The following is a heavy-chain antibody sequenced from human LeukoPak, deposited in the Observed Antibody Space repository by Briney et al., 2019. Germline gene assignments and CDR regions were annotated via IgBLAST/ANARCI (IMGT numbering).Heavy chain of an antibody. J-gene: IGHJ3*02. CDR3: ARDLGIFFDAFDI. Sequence: QPGGSLRLSCAASGFTFSSYSMNWVRQAPGKGLEWVSYISSSSSTIYYADSVKGRFTISRDNAKNSLYLQMNSQRAEDTAVYYCARDLGIFFDAFDIWGQGTMVTVSS. CDR2: ISSSSSTI. V-gene: IGHV3-48*01. D-gene: IGHD2-15*01. CDR1: GFTFSSYS.